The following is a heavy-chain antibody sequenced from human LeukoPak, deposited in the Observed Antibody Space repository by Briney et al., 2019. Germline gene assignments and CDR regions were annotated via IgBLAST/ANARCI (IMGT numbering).Heavy chain of an antibody. Sequence: ASVKVSCKASGYTFTSYGISWVRQAPGQGLEWMGWISAYNGDTNYEQKFEGRITMTTDATTSTAYMELRSLKSDDTAVYYCARAGDAFDIWGQGTMVTVSS. J-gene: IGHJ3*02. V-gene: IGHV1-18*01. CDR1: GYTFTSYG. D-gene: IGHD7-27*01. CDR2: ISAYNGDT. CDR3: ARAGDAFDI.